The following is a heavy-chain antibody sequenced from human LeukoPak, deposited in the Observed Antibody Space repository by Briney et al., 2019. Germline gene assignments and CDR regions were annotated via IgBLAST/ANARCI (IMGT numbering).Heavy chain of an antibody. D-gene: IGHD3-10*01. CDR2: IYYSGST. CDR1: GGSVSSGSYY. CDR3: ARSDITMVRGVIPAFDY. V-gene: IGHV4-61*01. J-gene: IGHJ4*02. Sequence: PSETLSLTCTVSGGSVSSGSYYWSWIRQPPGKGLECIVYIYYSGSTNYNPSLKGRVTISVDTSKNQFTLKLSSVTAADTAVYYCARSDITMVRGVIPAFDYWGQGTLVTVSS.